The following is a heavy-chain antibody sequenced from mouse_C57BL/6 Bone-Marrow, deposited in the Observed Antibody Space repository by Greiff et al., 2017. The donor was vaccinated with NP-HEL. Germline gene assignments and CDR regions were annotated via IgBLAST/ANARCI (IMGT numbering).Heavy chain of an antibody. CDR2: INPSSGYT. Sequence: VQVVESGAELARPGASVKMSCKASGYTFTSYTMHWVKQRPGQGLEWIGYINPSSGYTKYNQKFKDKATLTADKSSSTAYMQLSSLTSEDSAVYYCARSRAHYYGSSFYAMDYWGQGTSVTVSS. CDR3: ARSRAHYYGSSFYAMDY. J-gene: IGHJ4*01. D-gene: IGHD1-1*01. V-gene: IGHV1-4*01. CDR1: GYTFTSYT.